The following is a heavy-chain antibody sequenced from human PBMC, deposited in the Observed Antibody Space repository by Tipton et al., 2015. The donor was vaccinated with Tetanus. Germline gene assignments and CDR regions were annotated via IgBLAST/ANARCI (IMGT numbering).Heavy chain of an antibody. D-gene: IGHD6-19*01. CDR2: VFHSGTT. CDR1: GVSISSNSYY. V-gene: IGHV4-39*01. Sequence: TLSLTCTVSGVSISSNSYYWGWIRQPPGKGLEWIGTVFHSGTTYYNPSLKSRVTISVDTSKNQFSLKLTSVTAADTAVYYCARWIAVTGTDFDFCSQGTLVTVSS. CDR3: ARWIAVTGTDFDF. J-gene: IGHJ4*02.